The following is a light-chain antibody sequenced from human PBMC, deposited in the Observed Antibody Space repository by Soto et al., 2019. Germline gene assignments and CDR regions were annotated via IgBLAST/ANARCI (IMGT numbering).Light chain of an antibody. Sequence: EIVMTQSPATLSVSPGERVTLSCRASQSVSSNLAWYQQKPGQGPRFLIYGASTRATGIPARFSGSGSGTEFTLTISSLQSEDFAVYYCQQYNNWPSWTFGQGTKVDI. CDR3: QQYNNWPSWT. V-gene: IGKV3-15*01. J-gene: IGKJ1*01. CDR2: GAS. CDR1: QSVSSN.